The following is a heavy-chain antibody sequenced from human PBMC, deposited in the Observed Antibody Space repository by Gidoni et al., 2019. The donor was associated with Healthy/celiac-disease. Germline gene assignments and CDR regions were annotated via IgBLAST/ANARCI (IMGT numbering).Heavy chain of an antibody. Sequence: EVQLVQSGAEVKKPGESLKISCKGSGYSFTSYWIGWGRQMPGKGLEWMGIIYPGDSDTRYSPSFQGQVTISADKSISTAYLQWSSLKASDTAMYYCASLNRADYGEDDAFDIWGQGTMVTVSS. CDR1: GYSFTSYW. J-gene: IGHJ3*02. CDR2: IYPGDSDT. CDR3: ASLNRADYGEDDAFDI. V-gene: IGHV5-51*01. D-gene: IGHD4-17*01.